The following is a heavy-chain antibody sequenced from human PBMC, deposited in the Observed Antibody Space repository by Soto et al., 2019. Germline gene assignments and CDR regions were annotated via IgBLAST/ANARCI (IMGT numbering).Heavy chain of an antibody. Sequence: EVQLVESGGGVVRPGGSLRLSCAASGFTFDDYGMSWVRQAPGKGLEWVSGINWNGGSTGYADSVKGRFTISRDNTMASLCLQRNSLRAEETALYYCARANVLRYFDWLSDGMDVWGQGTTVTVSS. CDR1: GFTFDDYG. J-gene: IGHJ6*02. D-gene: IGHD3-9*01. CDR2: INWNGGST. CDR3: ARANVLRYFDWLSDGMDV. V-gene: IGHV3-20*04.